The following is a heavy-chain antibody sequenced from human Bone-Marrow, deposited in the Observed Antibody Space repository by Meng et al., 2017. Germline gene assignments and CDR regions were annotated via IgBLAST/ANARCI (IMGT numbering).Heavy chain of an antibody. J-gene: IGHJ4*02. CDR1: VDSVSSNSAA. V-gene: IGHV6-1*01. D-gene: IGHD3-22*01. CDR2: TYYRSKWYT. CDR3: ARGDYSSSPSF. Sequence: QVSLQPPGPRLAKPSQTLTLTCAISVDSVSSNSAAWHWIRQSPSRVLEWLGRTYYRSKWYTDYAVSVKSRITINPDTSKNQFYLQLNSVTPEDTAVYYCARGDYSSSPSFWGQGTLVTVSS.